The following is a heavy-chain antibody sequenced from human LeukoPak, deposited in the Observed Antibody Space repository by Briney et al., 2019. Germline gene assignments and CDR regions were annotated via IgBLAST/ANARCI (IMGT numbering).Heavy chain of an antibody. CDR3: AREGIVVVVAAKSGGYYYYGMDV. J-gene: IGHJ6*02. CDR1: GDSVSNNSAA. CDR2: TYYRSKWYN. D-gene: IGHD2-15*01. V-gene: IGHV6-1*01. Sequence: SQILSLTCAISGDSVSNNSAAWNWIRQSPSRGLEWLGRTYYRSKWYNDYAVSVKSRITINPDTSKNQFSLQLNSVTPEDTAVYYCAREGIVVVVAAKSGGYYYYGMDVWGQGTTVTVSS.